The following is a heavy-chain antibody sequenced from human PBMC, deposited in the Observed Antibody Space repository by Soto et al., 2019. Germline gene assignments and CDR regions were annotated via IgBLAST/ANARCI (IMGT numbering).Heavy chain of an antibody. J-gene: IGHJ6*02. CDR2: INPNNGGT. CDR3: ARAQQDSGGWNYYYYGLDV. CDR1: GYTFTAYY. Sequence: ASVKVFCKASGYTFTAYYIHWVRQAPGQGPEWMGWINPNNGGTNYVQKFQDRVTMTRDTYISTAYMELSRLKPDDTAVYYCARAQQDSGGWNYYYYGLDVSGQGTTVTVSS. V-gene: IGHV1-2*02. D-gene: IGHD5-12*01.